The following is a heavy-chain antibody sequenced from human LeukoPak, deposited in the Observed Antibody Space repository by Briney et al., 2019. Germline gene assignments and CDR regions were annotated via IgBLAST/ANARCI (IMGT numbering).Heavy chain of an antibody. Sequence: ASVKVSCKASGYTFTSYGISWVRQAPGQGLEWMGWISAYNGNTNYAQKLQGRVTMTTDTSTSTAYMGLRSLRSDDTAVYYCARSVLGRPDYDFDYWGQGTLVTVSS. CDR3: ARSVLGRPDYDFDY. J-gene: IGHJ4*02. CDR2: ISAYNGNT. CDR1: GYTFTSYG. D-gene: IGHD4-17*01. V-gene: IGHV1-18*01.